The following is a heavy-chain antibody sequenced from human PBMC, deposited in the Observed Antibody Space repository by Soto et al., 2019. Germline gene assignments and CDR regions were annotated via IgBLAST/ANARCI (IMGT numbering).Heavy chain of an antibody. J-gene: IGHJ3*02. V-gene: IGHV1-2*04. D-gene: IGHD2-2*01. CDR3: ARAWYCSSTSCDAFDI. CDR2: INPNSGGT. Sequence: ASVKVSCKASGYTFTGYYMHWVRQAPGQGLEWMGWINPNSGGTNYAQKFQGWVTMTRDTSISTAYMELSRLRSDDTAVYYCARAWYCSSTSCDAFDIWGQRTMVTVSS. CDR1: GYTFTGYY.